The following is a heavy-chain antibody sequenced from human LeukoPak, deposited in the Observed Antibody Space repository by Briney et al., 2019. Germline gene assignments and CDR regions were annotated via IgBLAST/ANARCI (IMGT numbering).Heavy chain of an antibody. CDR2: ISGSGGST. V-gene: IGHV3-23*01. CDR3: GKAVGGSTSGWYGSYFDY. J-gene: IGHJ4*02. Sequence: GGSLRLSRAVSVFTFSSYAMSWVRQAPGKGLEWVSVISGSGGSTYYADSAKGRFTISRDNSKNTLYLQMNSLRAEHTAVYYCGKAVGGSTSGWYGSYFDYWGQGTLVTVSS. D-gene: IGHD6-19*01. CDR1: VFTFSSYA.